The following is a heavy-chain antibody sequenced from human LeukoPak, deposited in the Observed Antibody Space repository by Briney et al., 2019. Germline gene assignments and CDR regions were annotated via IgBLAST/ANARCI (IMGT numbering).Heavy chain of an antibody. Sequence: SETLSLTCTVSGYSFSSDYYWGWIRPPPGKGLEWIGSIYHSGSTYYSPSLKSRVTISADTSKNQFSLKLSSVTAADTAVYYCARDHGEEDYMDVWDKGTTVTVSS. CDR1: GYSFSSDYY. CDR3: ARDHGEEDYMDV. V-gene: IGHV4-38-2*02. CDR2: IYHSGST. J-gene: IGHJ6*03. D-gene: IGHD3-10*01.